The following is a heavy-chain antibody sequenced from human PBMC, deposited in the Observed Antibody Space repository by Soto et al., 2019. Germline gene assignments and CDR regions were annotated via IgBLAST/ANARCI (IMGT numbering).Heavy chain of an antibody. D-gene: IGHD2-2*01. V-gene: IGHV3-15*01. CDR1: GFTFSNAW. CDR2: IKSKTDGGTT. J-gene: IGHJ4*02. Sequence: EVQLVESGGGLVKPGGSLRLSCAASGFTFSNAWMSWVRQAPGKGLEWVGRIKSKTDGGTTDYAAPVKGRFTISRDDSKNTLYLQMNSLKTEDTAVYYCTTIHCSSTSCVNWGQGTLVTVSS. CDR3: TTIHCSSTSCVN.